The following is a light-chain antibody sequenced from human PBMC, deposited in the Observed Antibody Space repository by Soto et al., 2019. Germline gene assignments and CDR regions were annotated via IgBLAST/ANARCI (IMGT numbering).Light chain of an antibody. CDR3: QQYTYWPPT. Sequence: EVLMPHSPTPLSVSPGERSTLSCMASQSARSSLGWYQQKPGQAPSLLIYDVSIRATGIPARFNGSGSGTEFTLTISSLQSEDFAVYYCQQYTYWPPTFGHGRRLEIK. V-gene: IGKV3-15*01. CDR2: DVS. CDR1: QSARSS. J-gene: IGKJ5*01.